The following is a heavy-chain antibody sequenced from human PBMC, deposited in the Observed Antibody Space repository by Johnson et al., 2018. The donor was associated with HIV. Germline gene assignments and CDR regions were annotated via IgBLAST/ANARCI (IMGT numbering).Heavy chain of an antibody. CDR2: INWNGGST. D-gene: IGHD5-12*01. CDR3: ARMGGYVVVDAFDI. CDR1: GFTFYDNG. J-gene: IGHJ3*02. V-gene: IGHV3-20*04. Sequence: VQLVESGGGVVRPGGSLRLSCAASGFTFYDNGMSWVRQAPGKGLEWVSGINWNGGSTGYADSVKGRFIISRDNAKNSLYLQMNSLRAEDTALYYCARMGGYVVVDAFDIWGQGTMVTVSS.